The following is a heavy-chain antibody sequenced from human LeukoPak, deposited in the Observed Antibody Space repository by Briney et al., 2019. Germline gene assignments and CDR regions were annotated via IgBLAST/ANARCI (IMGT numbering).Heavy chain of an antibody. J-gene: IGHJ3*02. CDR1: GGSISSSPYY. V-gene: IGHV4-39*01. D-gene: IGHD3-22*01. CDR2: IYYSGST. Sequence: SETLSLTCTVSGGSISSSPYYWAWIRQPPGRGLEWIGSIYYSGSTYYNPSLKSRVTISVDTSKNQFSLKLSSVTAADTAVYYCASLKTYYYDSSGYPDAFDIWGQGTMVTVSS. CDR3: ASLKTYYYDSSGYPDAFDI.